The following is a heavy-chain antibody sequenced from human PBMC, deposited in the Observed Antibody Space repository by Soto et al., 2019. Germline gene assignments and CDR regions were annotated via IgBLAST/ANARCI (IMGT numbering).Heavy chain of an antibody. CDR3: ARGGSGSPFDY. Sequence: PGGSLRLSCAASGFTFSDHYMDWVRQAPGKGLEWVGRSRNKAKSYTTEYAASVKGRFTISRDDSKNSLYLQMNSLKTEDTAIYYCARGGSGSPFDYWGQGTLVTVSS. CDR2: SRNKAKSYTT. V-gene: IGHV3-72*01. CDR1: GFTFSDHY. D-gene: IGHD1-26*01. J-gene: IGHJ4*02.